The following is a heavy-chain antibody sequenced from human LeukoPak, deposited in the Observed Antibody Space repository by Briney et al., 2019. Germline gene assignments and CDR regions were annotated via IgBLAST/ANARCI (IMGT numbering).Heavy chain of an antibody. V-gene: IGHV4-34*01. CDR2: INHSGST. Sequence: SETLSVTCAVYGGSFSGNYWSCIRQPPGKGLEWIGEINHSGSTNYNPSLKSRVTISVDTSKNQFSLKLSSVTAADTVVYYCARGVKTTVTNEYWFDPWGQGTLVTDSS. CDR1: GGSFSGNY. CDR3: ARGVKTTVTNEYWFDP. J-gene: IGHJ5*02. D-gene: IGHD4-17*01.